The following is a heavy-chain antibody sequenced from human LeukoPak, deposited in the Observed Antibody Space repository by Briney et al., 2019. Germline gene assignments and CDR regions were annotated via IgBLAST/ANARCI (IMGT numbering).Heavy chain of an antibody. CDR3: ARGTIGEWLFYYMDV. CDR2: IYTSGST. J-gene: IGHJ6*03. V-gene: IGHV4-4*07. CDR1: GYSISSGYD. Sequence: PSETLSLTCTVSGYSISSGYDWSWIRQPAGKGLEWIGRIYTSGSTNYNPSLKSRVTMSVDTSKNQFSLKLSSVTAADTAVYYCARGTIGEWLFYYMDVWGKGTTVTVSS. D-gene: IGHD3-3*01.